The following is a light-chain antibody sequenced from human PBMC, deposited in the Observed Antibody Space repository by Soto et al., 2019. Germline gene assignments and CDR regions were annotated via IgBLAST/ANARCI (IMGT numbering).Light chain of an antibody. V-gene: IGKV1-5*03. CDR3: HQYHNFPRT. CDR2: KAS. J-gene: IGKJ1*01. Sequence: DIQMSQSPSTLSGYVGDRVTITCRASQTISSWLAWYQQKPGQAPNLLIYKASTLESGVPSRFSGSGSGTEFTLTVSSLQPDDFATYYCHQYHNFPRTSGQGTKVDIK. CDR1: QTISSW.